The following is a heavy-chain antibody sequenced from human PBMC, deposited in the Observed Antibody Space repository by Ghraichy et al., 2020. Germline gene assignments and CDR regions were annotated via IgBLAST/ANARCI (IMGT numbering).Heavy chain of an antibody. D-gene: IGHD3-10*01. CDR2: IFSGGST. J-gene: IGHJ6*02. CDR3: ARAGVEWFDYNDRYYYYAMDV. Sequence: GESLNISCVASGFTVSSNYMSWVRQAPGKGLDWVSVIFSGGSTYYADSVRGRFAISRDKSKNTVYLQMNSLRAEDTAVYYCARAGVEWFDYNDRYYYYAMDVWGLGTTVTVSS. CDR1: GFTVSSNY. V-gene: IGHV3-66*01.